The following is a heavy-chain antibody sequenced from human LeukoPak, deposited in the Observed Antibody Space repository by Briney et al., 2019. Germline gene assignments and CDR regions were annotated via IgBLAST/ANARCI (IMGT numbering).Heavy chain of an antibody. J-gene: IGHJ6*02. Sequence: ASVKVSCKASGYTFTSYDINWVRQATGQGLEWMGWMNPNSGNTGYAQKFQGRVTMPRNTSISTAYMELSSLRSEETAVYYCARGFLYGDYTSNYYYYGMDVWGQGTTVTVSS. CDR2: MNPNSGNT. CDR1: GYTFTSYD. V-gene: IGHV1-8*01. CDR3: ARGFLYGDYTSNYYYYGMDV. D-gene: IGHD4-17*01.